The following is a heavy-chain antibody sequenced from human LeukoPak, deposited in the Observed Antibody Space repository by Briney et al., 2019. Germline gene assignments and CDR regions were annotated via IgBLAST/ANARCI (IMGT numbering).Heavy chain of an antibody. D-gene: IGHD6-19*01. CDR3: ARQWDSSGCHYDY. V-gene: IGHV4-39*01. CDR2: IYYSGTT. J-gene: IGHJ4*02. CDR1: GGSIRSTSYY. Sequence: SETLSLTCTVSGGSIRSTSYYWGWIRQPPGKGLELIGSIYYSGTTYYNPSLKSRVTISVDTSKNQFSLKLSSVTAADTAVYYCARQWDSSGCHYDYWGQGTLVTVSS.